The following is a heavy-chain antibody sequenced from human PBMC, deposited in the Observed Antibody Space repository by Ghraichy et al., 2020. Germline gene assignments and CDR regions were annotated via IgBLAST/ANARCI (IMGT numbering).Heavy chain of an antibody. CDR3: AVNYYDSSMD. J-gene: IGHJ4*02. V-gene: IGHV4-39*01. CDR2: IYYSGST. D-gene: IGHD3-22*01. CDR1: GGSISSSSYY. Sequence: SETLSLTCTVSGGSISSSSYYWGWIRQPPGKGLEWIGSIYYSGSTYYNPSLKSRVTISVDTSKNQFSLKLSSVTAADTAVYYCAVNYYDSSMDWGQGTLVTVSS.